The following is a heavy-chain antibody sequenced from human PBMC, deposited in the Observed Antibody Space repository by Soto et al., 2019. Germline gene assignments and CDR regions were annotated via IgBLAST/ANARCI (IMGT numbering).Heavy chain of an antibody. Sequence: SETLSLTCTVSAASIIGNYCGWIRQPPGKGLEWIGSIYYSGSTYYNPSLKSRFTISVDTSKNEFSLKLSSVTAADTAVYYCAKGGSGSYSNAFDIWGQGTMVTVS. CDR1: AASIIGNY. CDR3: AKGGSGSYSNAFDI. V-gene: IGHV4-39*01. D-gene: IGHD3-10*01. J-gene: IGHJ3*02. CDR2: IYYSGST.